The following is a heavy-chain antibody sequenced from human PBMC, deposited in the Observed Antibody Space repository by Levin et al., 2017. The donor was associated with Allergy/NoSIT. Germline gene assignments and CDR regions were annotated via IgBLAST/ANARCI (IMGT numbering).Heavy chain of an antibody. CDR2: IDWDDDK. V-gene: IGHV2-70*20. Sequence: VSGPTLVKPTQTLTLTCTFSGFSLTTSGMSLTWVRQPPGKALEWLAIIDWDDDKYYTASLRTRLTISKDTSRNQVVLTMTNMGPVDTATYYCARVEYNTASRYYYGIDVWGQGTTVTVSS. CDR3: ARVEYNTASRYYYGIDV. D-gene: IGHD6-6*01. CDR1: GFSLTTSGMS. J-gene: IGHJ6*02.